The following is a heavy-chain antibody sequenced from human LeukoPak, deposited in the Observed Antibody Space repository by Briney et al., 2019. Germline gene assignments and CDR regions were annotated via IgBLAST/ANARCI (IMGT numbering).Heavy chain of an antibody. CDR3: ARDHGDYDYYYYYMDV. CDR1: AFTFDDHG. Sequence: SGGSLRLSCVASAFTFDDHGMSWVRQVPGKGLEWISGIYWNGGDTAYAESVKGRFTISRDNAKNSLYLQMNSLRAEDTAVYYCARDHGDYDYYYYYMDVWGKGTTVTISS. V-gene: IGHV3-20*04. CDR2: IYWNGGDT. D-gene: IGHD4-17*01. J-gene: IGHJ6*03.